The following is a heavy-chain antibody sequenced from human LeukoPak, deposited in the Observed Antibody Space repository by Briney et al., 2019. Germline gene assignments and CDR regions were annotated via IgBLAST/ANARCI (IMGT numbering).Heavy chain of an antibody. D-gene: IGHD2-2*02. V-gene: IGHV4-38-2*02. CDR1: GYSISSGYY. J-gene: IGHJ4*02. Sequence: SETLSLTCTASGYSISSGYYSGCSQQPRGKGLGWIGMIYHGGGTYYNPSLKSRVNISVDTSKNKFSLKLRSVTAADTAIYYCARDISCNITTCCTLDSWGQGTLVTVSS. CDR2: IYHGGGT. CDR3: ARDISCNITTCCTLDS.